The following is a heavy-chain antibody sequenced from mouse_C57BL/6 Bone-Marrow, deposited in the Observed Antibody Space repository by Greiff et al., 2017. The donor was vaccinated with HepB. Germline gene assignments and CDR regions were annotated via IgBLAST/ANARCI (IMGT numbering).Heavy chain of an antibody. D-gene: IGHD6-5*01. Sequence: QVQLQQPGAELVKPGASVKLSCKASGYTFTSYWMHWVKQRPGQGLEWIGMIHPNSGSTNYNEKFKSKATLTVDKSSSTAYMQLNSLTSEDSAVYYCARPPKPIWYFDVWGTGTTVTVSS. J-gene: IGHJ1*03. CDR2: IHPNSGST. CDR1: GYTFTSYW. CDR3: ARPPKPIWYFDV. V-gene: IGHV1-64*01.